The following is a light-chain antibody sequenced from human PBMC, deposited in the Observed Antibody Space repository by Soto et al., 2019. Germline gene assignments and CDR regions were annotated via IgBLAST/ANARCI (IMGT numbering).Light chain of an antibody. CDR1: SSDVGAYNY. CDR2: DVI. CDR3: SSYRSSSTDV. J-gene: IGLJ1*01. Sequence: QSALTQPASVSGSPGQSITISCTGTSSDVGAYNYVSWYQQHPGKAPKVMIYDVINRPSGVSNRFSGSKSGNTASLTISGLRAEDEADYYCSSYRSSSTDVFGTGTKLTVL. V-gene: IGLV2-14*03.